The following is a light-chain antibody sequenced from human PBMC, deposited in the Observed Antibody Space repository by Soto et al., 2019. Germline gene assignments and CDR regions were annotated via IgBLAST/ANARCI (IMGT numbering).Light chain of an antibody. Sequence: EIVLTQSPGPLSLSPGERATLSCRASPSVTNFLAWYQQKPGQAPRLLIYGAFNRATGIPARFSGSGSGTDFTLTISSLEPEDFAVYYCQQRNIWPPVTFGQGTRLEIK. CDR2: GAF. CDR3: QQRNIWPPVT. J-gene: IGKJ5*01. V-gene: IGKV3-11*01. CDR1: PSVTNF.